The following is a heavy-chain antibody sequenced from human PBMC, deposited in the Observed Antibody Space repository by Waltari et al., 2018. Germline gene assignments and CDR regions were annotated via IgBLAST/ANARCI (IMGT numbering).Heavy chain of an antibody. Sequence: QVQLVQSGAEVKKPGSSVKVSCKASGGTFSSYAISWVRQAPGQGLEWMGGIIPIFGTANYAQKFQGRVTITADEYTSTAYMELSSLRSEDTAVYYCARSRYCSSTSCPYWYFDLWGRGTLVTVSS. CDR3: ARSRYCSSTSCPYWYFDL. D-gene: IGHD2-2*01. J-gene: IGHJ2*01. CDR2: IIPIFGTA. CDR1: GGTFSSYA. V-gene: IGHV1-69*12.